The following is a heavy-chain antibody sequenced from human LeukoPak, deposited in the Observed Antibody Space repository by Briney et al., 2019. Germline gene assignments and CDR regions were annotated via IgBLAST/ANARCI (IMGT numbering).Heavy chain of an antibody. CDR3: ARAFSDDFWSGLN. J-gene: IGHJ4*02. CDR2: IKQDGSQK. V-gene: IGHV3-7*04. D-gene: IGHD3-3*01. Sequence: PGGFLRLSCAASGFPFSSTWMSWVRQAPGEGLEWVANIKQDGSQKYYVDSVKGRFTISRDNTKNSLFLQMNSLRVEDTAVYYCARAFSDDFWSGLNWGQGTLVTVSS. CDR1: GFPFSSTW.